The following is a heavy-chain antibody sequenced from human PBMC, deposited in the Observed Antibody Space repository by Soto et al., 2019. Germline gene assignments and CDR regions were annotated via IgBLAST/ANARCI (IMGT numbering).Heavy chain of an antibody. CDR1: GFTFSNYA. Sequence: GGXXXLSCAASGFTFSNYAMHWVRQAPGKGLEYVSAISSHGDSTYYANSVKGRFTISRDNSKNTLYLQMGSLRTEDMAVYYCARRDGYNSDYWGQGTLVTVSS. J-gene: IGHJ4*02. V-gene: IGHV3-64*01. CDR2: ISSHGDST. D-gene: IGHD5-12*01. CDR3: ARRDGYNSDY.